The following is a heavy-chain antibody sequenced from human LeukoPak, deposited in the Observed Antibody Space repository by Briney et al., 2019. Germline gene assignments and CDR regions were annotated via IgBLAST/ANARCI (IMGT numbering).Heavy chain of an antibody. CDR1: GGSISSRHYF. CDR3: ARLDNSGYYTLDV. CDR2: VYYSGST. V-gene: IGHV4-39*01. J-gene: IGHJ6*02. D-gene: IGHD3-22*01. Sequence: PSETLSLTCTVSGGSISSRHYFWGWIRQPPGNGLEWIGSVYYSGSTYYSPSLKSRVTLSADTSTNQFSLKLNSVTAADTAVYYCARLDNSGYYTLDVWGQGTTVTVSS.